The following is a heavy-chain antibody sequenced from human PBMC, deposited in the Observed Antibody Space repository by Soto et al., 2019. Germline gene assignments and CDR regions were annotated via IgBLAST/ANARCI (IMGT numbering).Heavy chain of an antibody. J-gene: IGHJ6*02. CDR2: IIPIVGTA. D-gene: IGHD3-16*01. CDR1: GGTFSSYA. CDR3: AVLEMAARGGVYGMDV. Sequence: QVQLVQSGAEVKKPGSSVKVSCKASGGTFSSYAISWVRQAPGQRLEWMGGIIPIVGTANYAQKFQGRVTITADESTRTAYMELSSLRSEDTAVYYSAVLEMAARGGVYGMDVCGQGTTVTVSS. V-gene: IGHV1-69*12.